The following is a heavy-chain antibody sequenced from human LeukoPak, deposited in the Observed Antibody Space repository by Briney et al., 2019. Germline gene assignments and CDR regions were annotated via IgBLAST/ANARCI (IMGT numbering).Heavy chain of an antibody. CDR2: IYYSGST. V-gene: IGHV4-39*01. J-gene: IGHJ6*03. D-gene: IGHD1-26*01. Sequence: SQTLSLTCTVSGGSISSGDYYWSWIRQPPGKGLEWIGSIYYSGSTYYNPSLKSRVTISVDTSKNQFSLKLSSVTAADTAVYYCARHGVEATPDYYYMDVWGKGATVTVSS. CDR3: ARHGVEATPDYYYMDV. CDR1: GGSISSGDYY.